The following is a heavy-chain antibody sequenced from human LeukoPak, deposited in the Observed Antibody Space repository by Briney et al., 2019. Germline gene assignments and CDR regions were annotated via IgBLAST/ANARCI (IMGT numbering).Heavy chain of an antibody. CDR2: IYYSGST. Sequence: SETLSLTCTVSGGSISSSSYYWGWIRQPPGKGLEWIGSIYYSGSTYYNPSLKSRVTISVDTSKNQFSLKLSSVTAADTAVYYCTRATIQLWLAGRYFFDYWGQGTLVTVSS. D-gene: IGHD5-18*01. CDR1: GGSISSSSYY. CDR3: TRATIQLWLAGRYFFDY. V-gene: IGHV4-39*07. J-gene: IGHJ4*02.